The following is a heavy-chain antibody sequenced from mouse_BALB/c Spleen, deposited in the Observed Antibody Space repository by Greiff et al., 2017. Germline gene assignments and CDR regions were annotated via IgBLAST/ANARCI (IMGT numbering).Heavy chain of an antibody. V-gene: IGHV10S3*01. D-gene: IGHD2-4*01. Sequence: EVQLVETGGGLVQPKGSLKLSCAASGFTFNTNAMNWVRQAPGKGLEWVARIRSKSNNYATYYADSVKDRFTISRDDSQSMLYLQMNNLKTEDTAMYYCVRGLQGAMDYWGQGTSVPVSS. J-gene: IGHJ4*01. CDR1: GFTFNTNA. CDR3: VRGLQGAMDY. CDR2: IRSKSNNYAT.